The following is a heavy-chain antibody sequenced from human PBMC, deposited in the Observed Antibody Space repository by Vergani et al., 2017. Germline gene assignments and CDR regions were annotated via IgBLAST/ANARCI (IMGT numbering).Heavy chain of an antibody. J-gene: IGHJ6*03. Sequence: EVQLVQSGAEVKKPGESLKISCKGSGYSFTSYWIGWVRQMPGKGLEWMGIIYPGDSDTRYSPSFQGQVTISADKSISTAYLQWSSLKASDTAMYYCARYVAAAGTGPLYYMDVWGKGTTVTVSS. CDR2: IYPGDSDT. CDR3: ARYVAAAGTGPLYYMDV. D-gene: IGHD6-13*01. CDR1: GYSFTSYW. V-gene: IGHV5-51*01.